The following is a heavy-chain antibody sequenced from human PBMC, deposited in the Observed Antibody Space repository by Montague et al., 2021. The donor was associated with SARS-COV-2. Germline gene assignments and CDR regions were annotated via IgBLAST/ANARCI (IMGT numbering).Heavy chain of an antibody. V-gene: IGHV4-4*09. CDR2: T. J-gene: IGHJ3*01. Sequence: TKYNPSLQSRVTISIDTSENQFSLRLNSVTAADTAVYFCASGWALDSWGQGRLCTVAS. D-gene: IGHD6-19*01. CDR3: ASGWALDS.